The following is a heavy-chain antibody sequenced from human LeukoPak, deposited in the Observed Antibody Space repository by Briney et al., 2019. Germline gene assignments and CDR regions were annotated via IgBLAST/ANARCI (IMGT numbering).Heavy chain of an antibody. CDR1: GVSISPYY. V-gene: IGHV4-4*09. CDR2: IHTSGSN. J-gene: IGHJ4*02. D-gene: IGHD3-9*01. Sequence: SETLSLTCAVSGVSISPYYWAWIRQPPGKGLEWIGYIHTSGSNNQYPSLKSRVTISVDTSRNQFSLKLSSVTAADTAVYYCARHPEYYDILTGFWYYFDYWGQGTLVTVSS. CDR3: ARHPEYYDILTGFWYYFDY.